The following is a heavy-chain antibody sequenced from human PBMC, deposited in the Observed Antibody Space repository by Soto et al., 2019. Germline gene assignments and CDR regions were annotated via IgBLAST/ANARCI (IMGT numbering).Heavy chain of an antibody. CDR2: ISSNGDST. CDR3: VHPRSTVQIPPT. D-gene: IGHD4-17*01. CDR1: GFTFSMCS. J-gene: IGHJ5*02. V-gene: IGHV3-64D*06. Sequence: GGSLRLSCSASGFTFSMCSMHWVRQAPGKGLEYVSGISSNGDSTYYADSVKGRFTISRDNSKNTLYLQMSSLRAVDTAVYYCVHPRSTVQIPPTWGQGTLVTVSS.